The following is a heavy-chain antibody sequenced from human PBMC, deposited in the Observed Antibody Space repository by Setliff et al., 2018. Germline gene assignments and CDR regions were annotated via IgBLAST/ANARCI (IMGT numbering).Heavy chain of an antibody. CDR1: GYTLTELS. V-gene: IGHV1-24*01. D-gene: IGHD1-1*01. Sequence: ASVKVSCKVSGYTLTELSRHWVRQAPGKGLEWMGGFDPEDGETIYAQKFQGRVTMTEDTSTDTAYRELSSLRTEDTAVYYCATFLPRRPTMRYGMDVWGQGTTVTVSS. CDR3: ATFLPRRPTMRYGMDV. CDR2: FDPEDGET. J-gene: IGHJ6*02.